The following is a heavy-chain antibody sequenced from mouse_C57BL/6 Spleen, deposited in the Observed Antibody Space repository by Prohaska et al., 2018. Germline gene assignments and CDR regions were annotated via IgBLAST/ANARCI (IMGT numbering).Heavy chain of an antibody. CDR3: VRHDLYAMDY. V-gene: IGHV10-1*01. CDR1: GFSFNTYA. CDR2: IRSKSNNYAT. J-gene: IGHJ4*01. Sequence: VKVRMSGGGLVQPKGSLKLSCAASGFSFNTYAMNWVRQAPGKGLEWVARIRSKSNNYATYYADSVKDRFTISRDDSESMLYLQMNNLKTEDTAMYYCVRHDLYAMDYWGQGTSVTVSS.